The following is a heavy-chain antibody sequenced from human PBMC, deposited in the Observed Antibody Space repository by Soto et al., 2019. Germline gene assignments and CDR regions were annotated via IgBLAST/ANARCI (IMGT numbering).Heavy chain of an antibody. CDR1: GFTFSSYW. Sequence: LRLSCAASGFTFSSYWMSWVRQAPGKGLEWVANIKQDGSEKYYVDSVKGRFTISRDNAKNSPYLQMNSLRAEDTAVYYCARVKVITMVRGVIIKGNWFDPWGQGTLVTASS. CDR2: IKQDGSEK. J-gene: IGHJ5*02. D-gene: IGHD3-10*01. V-gene: IGHV3-7*01. CDR3: ARVKVITMVRGVIIKGNWFDP.